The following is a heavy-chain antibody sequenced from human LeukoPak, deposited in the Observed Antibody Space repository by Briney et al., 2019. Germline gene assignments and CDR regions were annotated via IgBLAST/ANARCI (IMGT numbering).Heavy chain of an antibody. CDR3: ARDGKYCSSTSCFNWFDP. CDR2: VYYSGST. J-gene: IGHJ5*02. Sequence: SETLSLTCTVSGGSISSYYWSWIRPPPGKGLEGFGNVYYSGSTNYNPSLKSRVTISVDTSKNQFSLKLSSVTAADTAVYYCARDGKYCSSTSCFNWFDPWGQGTLVTVSS. CDR1: GGSISSYY. D-gene: IGHD2-2*01. V-gene: IGHV4-59*01.